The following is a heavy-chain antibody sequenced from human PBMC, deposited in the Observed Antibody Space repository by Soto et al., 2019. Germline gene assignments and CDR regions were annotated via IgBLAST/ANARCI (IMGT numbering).Heavy chain of an antibody. Sequence: PSETLSLTCTVSGGSISSSSYYWGWIRQPPGKGLEWIGSIYYSGSTYYNPPLKSRVTISVDTSKNQFSLKLSSVTAAETAVYYCARQRYSSSWYLHYYYGMDVWGQGATVTVSS. CDR2: IYYSGST. CDR1: GGSISSSSYY. J-gene: IGHJ6*02. CDR3: ARQRYSSSWYLHYYYGMDV. D-gene: IGHD6-13*01. V-gene: IGHV4-39*01.